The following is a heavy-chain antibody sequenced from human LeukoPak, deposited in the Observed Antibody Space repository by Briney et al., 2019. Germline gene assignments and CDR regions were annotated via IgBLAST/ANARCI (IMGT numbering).Heavy chain of an antibody. J-gene: IGHJ6*02. CDR2: ISGSGGST. CDR3: AKVPYYDFWSGSNSNYYYGMDV. CDR1: GFTFSDYY. Sequence: GGSLRLSCAASGFTFSDYYMSWVRQAPGKGLEWVSAISGSGGSTYYADSVKGRFTISRDNSKNTLYLQMNSLRAEDTAVYYCAKVPYYDFWSGSNSNYYYGMDVWGQGTTVTVSS. V-gene: IGHV3-23*01. D-gene: IGHD3-3*01.